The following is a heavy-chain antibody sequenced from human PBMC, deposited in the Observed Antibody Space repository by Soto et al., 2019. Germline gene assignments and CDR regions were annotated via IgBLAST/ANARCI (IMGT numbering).Heavy chain of an antibody. D-gene: IGHD1-20*01. Sequence: GESLRLSCETSGFTFGNDGIGWGRQPPGDGLDWVCVIRSSSRGTYYEDSVLGRLTISRDNSKNTLYLQMDTLLADATTVYYYTKVAKSELVIVYFASGGRGSLVPSPQ. V-gene: IGHV3-23*01. CDR3: TKVAKSELVIVYFAS. J-gene: IGHJ4*02. CDR2: IRSSSRGT. CDR1: GFTFGNDG.